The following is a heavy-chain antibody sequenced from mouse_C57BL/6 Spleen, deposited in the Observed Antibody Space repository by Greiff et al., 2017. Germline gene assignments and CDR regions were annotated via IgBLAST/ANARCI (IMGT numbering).Heavy chain of an antibody. CDR2: IYPSDSET. Sequence: QVQLQQPGAELVRPGSSVKLSCKASGYTFTSYWMDWVKQRPGQGLEWIGNIYPSDSETHYNQKFKDKATLTVDKSSSTAYMQLSSLTSEDSAVYYCARLRYAMEYWGQGTSVTAAS. V-gene: IGHV1-61*01. CDR1: GYTFTSYW. CDR3: ARLRYAMEY. J-gene: IGHJ4*01.